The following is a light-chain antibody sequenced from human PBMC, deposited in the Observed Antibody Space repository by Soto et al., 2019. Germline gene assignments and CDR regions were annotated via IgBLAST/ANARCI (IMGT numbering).Light chain of an antibody. CDR3: QQSYSTLPLT. J-gene: IGKJ4*01. CDR1: QSISSY. V-gene: IGKV1-39*01. Sequence: DIQMTQSPSSLSASVGDRVTIPCRASQSISSYLNWYQQKPGKAPKLLIYAASSLQSGVPSRFSGSGSGTDFTLTISSLQPEDFATYYCQQSYSTLPLTFGGGTKVDIK. CDR2: AAS.